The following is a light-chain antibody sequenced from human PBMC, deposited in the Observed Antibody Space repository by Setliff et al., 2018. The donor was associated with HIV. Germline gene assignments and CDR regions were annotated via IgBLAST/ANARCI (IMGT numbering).Light chain of an antibody. J-gene: IGLJ2*01. Sequence: QSVLTQPASVSGSPGQSITISCTGTSSDVGGYNYVSWYQQHPGKAPKLMIYDVSKRPSGVPNRFSGSKSGNTASLTISGLQAEDEADYYCSSYTSSSTVVFGGGTKVTVL. CDR2: DVS. CDR1: SSDVGGYNY. V-gene: IGLV2-14*01. CDR3: SSYTSSSTVV.